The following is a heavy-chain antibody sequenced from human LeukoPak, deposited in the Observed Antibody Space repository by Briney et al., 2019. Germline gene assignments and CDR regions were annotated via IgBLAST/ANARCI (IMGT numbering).Heavy chain of an antibody. D-gene: IGHD4-23*01. CDR1: GFTFSSYW. V-gene: IGHV3-7*01. J-gene: IGHJ3*02. CDR3: ARDGHDYGGNPNDAFDI. CDR2: IKQDGSEK. Sequence: LSGGSLRLSCAASGFTFSSYWMSWVRQAPGKGLEWVANIKQDGSEKYYVDSVKGRFTISRDNAKNSLYLQMNSLRAADTAVYYCARDGHDYGGNPNDAFDIWGQGTMVTVSS.